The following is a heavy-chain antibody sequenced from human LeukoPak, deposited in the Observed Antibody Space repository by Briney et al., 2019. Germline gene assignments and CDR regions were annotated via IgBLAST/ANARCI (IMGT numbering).Heavy chain of an antibody. CDR1: GFTFGSYE. J-gene: IGHJ4*02. V-gene: IGHV3-48*03. D-gene: IGHD5-18*01. CDR2: ISSSGSSI. Sequence: PGGSLRLSCAASGFTFGSYEVNWVRQAPGKGLEWVSYISSSGSSIYYADSVKGRFTISRDNAKNSLYLQMNSLRAEDTAVYYCARGFTAMAYWGQGTLVTVSS. CDR3: ARGFTAMAY.